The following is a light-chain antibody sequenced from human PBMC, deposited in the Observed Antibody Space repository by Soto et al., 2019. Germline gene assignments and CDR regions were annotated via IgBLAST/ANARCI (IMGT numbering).Light chain of an antibody. CDR1: SSNIGAGYD. Sequence: QSALTQPPSVSGAPGQRVTISCTGSSSNIGAGYDVHWYQQLPGTAPKLLIYGNNNRPSGVPDRFSGSKSGTSASLAVTVLQAEDEADYYCQSYATGLSVLYVFGTGTKVTVL. V-gene: IGLV1-40*01. CDR2: GNN. J-gene: IGLJ1*01. CDR3: QSYATGLSVLYV.